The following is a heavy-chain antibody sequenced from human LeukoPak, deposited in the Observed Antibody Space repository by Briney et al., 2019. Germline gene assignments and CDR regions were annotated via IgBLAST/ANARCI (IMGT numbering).Heavy chain of an antibody. CDR2: IIPIFGTA. V-gene: IGHV1-69*13. CDR1: GYTFTSYG. CDR3: ASAYDSSGYYYGGY. J-gene: IGHJ4*02. D-gene: IGHD3-22*01. Sequence: ASVKVSCKASGYTFTSYGISWVRQAPGQGLKWMGGIIPIFGTANYAQKFQGRVTITADESTSTAYMELSSLRSEDTAVYYCASAYDSSGYYYGGYWGQGTLVTVSS.